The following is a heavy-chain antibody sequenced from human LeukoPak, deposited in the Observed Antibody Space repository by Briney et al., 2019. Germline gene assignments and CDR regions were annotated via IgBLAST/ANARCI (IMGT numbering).Heavy chain of an antibody. CDR1: GFTFSSYA. J-gene: IGHJ4*02. CDR3: ARERYGDYVFDY. Sequence: GGSLRLPCAASGFTFSSYAMHWVRQAPGKGLEWVAVISYDGSNKYYADSVKGRFTISRDNSKNTLYLQMNSLRAEDTAVYYCARERYGDYVFDYWGQGTLVTVSS. V-gene: IGHV3-30*04. D-gene: IGHD4-17*01. CDR2: ISYDGSNK.